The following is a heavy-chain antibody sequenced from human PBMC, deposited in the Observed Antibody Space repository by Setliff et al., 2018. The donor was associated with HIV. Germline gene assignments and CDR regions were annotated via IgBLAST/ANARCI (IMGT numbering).Heavy chain of an antibody. CDR3: AKGAWSRELPAFDI. Sequence: GGSLRLSCAASRFTFSSYVMSWVRQAPGKGPEWVSSISGGGGTTYYADSVKGRFTISRDNSKNTLYLEMNSLRADDTAVYYCAKGAWSRELPAFDIWGQGTMVTVSS. CDR2: ISGGGGTT. V-gene: IGHV3-23*01. CDR1: RFTFSSYV. J-gene: IGHJ3*02. D-gene: IGHD1-26*01.